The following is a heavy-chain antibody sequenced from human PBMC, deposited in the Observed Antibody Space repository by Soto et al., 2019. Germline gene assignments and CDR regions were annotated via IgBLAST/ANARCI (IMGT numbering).Heavy chain of an antibody. CDR3: ARMMGATKDFDY. CDR2: IYWNDDK. J-gene: IGHJ4*02. D-gene: IGHD1-26*01. Sequence: SGPTLVNPTQTLTLTCTFSGFSLSTSGVGVGWIRQPPGKALEWLALIYWNDDKRYSPSLKSRLTITKDTSKNQVVLTMTNMEPVDTATYYCARMMGATKDFDYWGQGTLVTVSS. V-gene: IGHV2-5*01. CDR1: GFSLSTSGVG.